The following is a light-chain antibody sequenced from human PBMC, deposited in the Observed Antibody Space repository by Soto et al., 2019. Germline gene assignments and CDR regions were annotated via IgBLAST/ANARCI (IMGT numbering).Light chain of an antibody. CDR2: GAS. J-gene: IGKJ1*01. V-gene: IGKV3-20*01. CDR3: HQYGTSPWT. CDR1: QSVSNTY. Sequence: EIVLTQSTDTLSLSPGERATLSCRASQSVSNTYLAWYQQKPGQAPRLLIYGASSGATGIPDRFSGSGSGTDFTLTIRRLEPEDFAVYFCHQYGTSPWTFGQGTKVDI.